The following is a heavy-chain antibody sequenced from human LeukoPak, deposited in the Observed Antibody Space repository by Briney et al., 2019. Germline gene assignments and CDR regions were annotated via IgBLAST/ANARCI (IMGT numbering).Heavy chain of an antibody. Sequence: GGSLRLSCAASGFTFSSYSMNWVRQAPGKGLEWVSSISSSSSYIYYADSVKGRFTISRDNAKNSLYLQMNSLRAEDTAVYYCARDGRSVDTAMVFRDYWGQGTLVTVSS. V-gene: IGHV3-21*01. CDR2: ISSSSSYI. CDR1: GFTFSSYS. CDR3: ARDGRSVDTAMVFRDY. D-gene: IGHD5-18*01. J-gene: IGHJ4*02.